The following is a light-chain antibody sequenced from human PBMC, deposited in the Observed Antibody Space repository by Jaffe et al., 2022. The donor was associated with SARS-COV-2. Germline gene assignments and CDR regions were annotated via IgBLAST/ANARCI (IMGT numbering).Light chain of an antibody. CDR1: SSDVGSYNL. Sequence: QSALTQPASVSGSPGQSITISCTGTSSDVGSYNLVSWYQQYPGKAPKVMTYEDGKRPSGVSSRFSASKSGNTASLTISGLQAEDEADYYCCSYAAGSTWVFGGGTKLTVL. CDR3: CSYAAGSTWV. CDR2: EDG. V-gene: IGLV2-23*01. J-gene: IGLJ3*02.